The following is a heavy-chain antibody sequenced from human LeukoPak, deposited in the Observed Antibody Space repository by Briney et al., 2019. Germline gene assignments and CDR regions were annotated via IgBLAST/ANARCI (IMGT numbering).Heavy chain of an antibody. Sequence: GGSLRLSCAASGFTFDDYAMHWVRQAPGKGLEWVSGISWNSGSIGYADSVKGRFTISRDNAKNSLYLQMNSLRAEDTALYYCAKGRSYGSGSSFDYWGQGTLVTVSS. CDR1: GFTFDDYA. J-gene: IGHJ4*02. CDR2: ISWNSGSI. D-gene: IGHD3-10*01. V-gene: IGHV3-9*01. CDR3: AKGRSYGSGSSFDY.